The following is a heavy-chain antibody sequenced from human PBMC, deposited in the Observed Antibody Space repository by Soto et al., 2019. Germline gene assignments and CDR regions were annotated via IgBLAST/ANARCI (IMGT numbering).Heavy chain of an antibody. D-gene: IGHD1-1*01. J-gene: IGHJ6*03. CDR2: TYYSGST. V-gene: IGHV4-59*01. CDR1: GGSISSYY. Sequence: SETLSLTCTVSGGSISSYYWSWIRQPPGKGLEWIGYTYYSGSTNYNPSLKSRVTISVDTSKNQFSLKLGSVTAADTAVYYCARGTGNRYYYYFYMDVWGKETTVTVS. CDR3: ARGTGNRYYYYFYMDV.